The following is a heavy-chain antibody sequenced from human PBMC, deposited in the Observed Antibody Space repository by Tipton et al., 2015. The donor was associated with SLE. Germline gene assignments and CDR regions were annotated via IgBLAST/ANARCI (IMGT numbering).Heavy chain of an antibody. V-gene: IGHV3-30*04. Sequence: SLRLSCAASGFTFSSYAMHWVRQAPGKGLEWVAVISYDGSNKYYADSVKGRFTISRDNSKNTLYLQMNSLRAEDTAVYFCARGGITLFSRFDSWGQGTQVTVSS. CDR3: ARGGITLFSRFDS. D-gene: IGHD1-20*01. CDR2: ISYDGSNK. J-gene: IGHJ4*02. CDR1: GFTFSSYA.